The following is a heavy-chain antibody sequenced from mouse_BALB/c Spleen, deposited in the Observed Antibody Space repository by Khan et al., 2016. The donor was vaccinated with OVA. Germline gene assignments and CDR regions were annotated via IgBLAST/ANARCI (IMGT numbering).Heavy chain of an antibody. CDR1: GYTFTSYY. CDR2: INPNNGGS. D-gene: IGHD2-2*01. V-gene: IGHV1S81*02. Sequence: VKLVESGAELVKPGASVKLSCKASGYTFTSYYMYWVKQRPGQGLEWIGEINPNNGGSNCNEKFKSKATLTVDKSSSTAYMQLSSLTSEDSAVYYCTRSGYGSFAYWGQGTLVTVSA. J-gene: IGHJ3*01. CDR3: TRSGYGSFAY.